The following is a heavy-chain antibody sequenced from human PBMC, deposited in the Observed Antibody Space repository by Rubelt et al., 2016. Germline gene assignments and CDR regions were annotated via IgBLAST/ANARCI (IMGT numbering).Heavy chain of an antibody. Sequence: QVQLQESGPGLVKPSETLSLTCTVSGGSISSSSYYWSWIRQPPGKGLEWIGEINHSGSTNYNPSLKGRVTISVDTSKNQFSLKLSSVTAADTAVYYCATSSYYYGSGSYFREFDYWGQGTLVTVSS. CDR3: ATSSYYYGSGSYFREFDY. CDR2: INHSGST. J-gene: IGHJ4*02. CDR1: GGSISSSSYY. V-gene: IGHV4-39*07. D-gene: IGHD3-10*01.